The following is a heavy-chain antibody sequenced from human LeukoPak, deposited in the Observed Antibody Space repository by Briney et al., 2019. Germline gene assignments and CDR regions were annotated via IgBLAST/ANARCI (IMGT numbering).Heavy chain of an antibody. CDR2: ISTDGHTT. Sequence: GGSLRLSCAASGLAFSAYKMHWVRQAPRKGLVWVSRISTDGHTTDYADFVQGGFTASRDNTKNTWSLEMNSLRAEDTAVYYCVVGGSPGYWGQGTLVIVSS. CDR1: GLAFSAYK. D-gene: IGHD2-15*01. J-gene: IGHJ4*02. CDR3: VVGGSPGY. V-gene: IGHV3-74*01.